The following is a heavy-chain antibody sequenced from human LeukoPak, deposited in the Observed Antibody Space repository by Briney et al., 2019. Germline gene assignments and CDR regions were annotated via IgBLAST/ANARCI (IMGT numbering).Heavy chain of an antibody. CDR2: IVVGSGNT. V-gene: IGHV1-58*02. CDR1: GYTFTSNY. CDR3: AAARSYGSGSYYWFDP. D-gene: IGHD3-10*01. J-gene: IGHJ5*02. Sequence: SVKVSCKAFGYTFTSNYMHWVRQARGQRLEWIGWIVVGSGNTNYAQKLQERVTITRDMSTSTAYMELSSLRSEDTAVYYCAAARSYGSGSYYWFDPWGQGTLVTVSS.